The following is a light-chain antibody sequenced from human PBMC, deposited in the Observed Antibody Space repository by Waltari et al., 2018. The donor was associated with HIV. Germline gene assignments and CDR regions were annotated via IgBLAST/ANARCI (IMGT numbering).Light chain of an antibody. J-gene: IGKJ1*01. CDR3: HQYSNYLGS. V-gene: IGKV1-5*03. CDR2: RAT. CDR1: QTVGDW. Sequence: DIHMTQSPPTLTASIGDRVNITCRASQTVGDWLAWYQQKPGEAPTLLIYRATTVENGVPSTFSGSASGTDFTLAIDSLHPYDCATYYCHQYSNYLGSVGQGTRVQLK.